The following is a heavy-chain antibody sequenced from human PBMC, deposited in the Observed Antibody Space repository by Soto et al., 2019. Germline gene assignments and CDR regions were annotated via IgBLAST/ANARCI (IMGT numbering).Heavy chain of an antibody. Sequence: PGGSLRLSCVASGFTFSSYWMSWVRQAPGKGLEWVANIKQDGSEKYYVDSVKGRFTISRDNAKNSLYLQMNSLRAEDTAVYYCSRYSDLIYSHRYGMDVSGRRPTDPVSS. D-gene: IGHD2-15*01. CDR1: GFTFSSYW. CDR3: SRYSDLIYSHRYGMDV. J-gene: IGHJ6*02. V-gene: IGHV3-7*03. CDR2: IKQDGSEK.